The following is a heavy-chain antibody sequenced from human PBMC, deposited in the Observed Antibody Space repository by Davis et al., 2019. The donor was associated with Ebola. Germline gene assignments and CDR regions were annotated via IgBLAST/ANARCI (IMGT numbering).Heavy chain of an antibody. CDR3: ARIHYYYGMDV. CDR1: GGSISSGGYY. Sequence: MPSETLSLTCTVSGGSISSGGYYWSWIRQHPGKGLEWIGYIYYSGSTYYNPSLKSRVTISVDTSKNQFSLKLTSVTAADTAVYYCARIHYYYGMDVWGQGTTVTVSS. V-gene: IGHV4-31*03. J-gene: IGHJ6*02. CDR2: IYYSGST.